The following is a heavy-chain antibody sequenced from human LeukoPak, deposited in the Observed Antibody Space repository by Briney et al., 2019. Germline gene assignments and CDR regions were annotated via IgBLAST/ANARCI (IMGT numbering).Heavy chain of an antibody. CDR2: ISGSGGST. V-gene: IGHV3-23*01. J-gene: IGHJ5*02. D-gene: IGHD3-10*01. CDR1: GFTVTSNY. Sequence: GGSLRLSCVVSGFTVTSNYMSWVRQAPGKGLEWVSAISGSGGSTYYADSVKGRFTISRDNSKNTLYLQMNSLRAEDTAVYYCAKDPTREFRNWFDPWGQGTLVTVSS. CDR3: AKDPTREFRNWFDP.